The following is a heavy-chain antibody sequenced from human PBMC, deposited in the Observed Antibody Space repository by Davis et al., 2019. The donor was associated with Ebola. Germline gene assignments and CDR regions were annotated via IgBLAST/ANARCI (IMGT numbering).Heavy chain of an antibody. Sequence: GGSLRLSCVASGFTFSSYGMHWVRQAPGKGLEWVAVIWYDGSKKFYADSVQGRFTISRDNSKNTLYLQMNSLRAEDTAVYYCARDRATVTTDYYGMDVWGRGTTVTVSS. D-gene: IGHD4-11*01. CDR1: GFTFSSYG. J-gene: IGHJ6*04. V-gene: IGHV3-33*01. CDR2: IWYDGSKK. CDR3: ARDRATVTTDYYGMDV.